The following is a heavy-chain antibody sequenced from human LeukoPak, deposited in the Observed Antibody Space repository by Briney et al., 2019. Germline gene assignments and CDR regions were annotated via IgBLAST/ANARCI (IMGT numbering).Heavy chain of an antibody. CDR2: INPNSGET. V-gene: IGHV1-2*02. CDR3: ARVLFNSGYDS. Sequence: ASVKVSGKAFGYTFTGAYMHWVRQAPGQGLEWVGWINPNSGETKFAPKFQGRVTMTRDTSLSTAFMDLGGLRSDDTAVYYCARVLFNSGYDSWGQGSLVTVSS. D-gene: IGHD4-23*01. J-gene: IGHJ5*01. CDR1: GYTFTGAY.